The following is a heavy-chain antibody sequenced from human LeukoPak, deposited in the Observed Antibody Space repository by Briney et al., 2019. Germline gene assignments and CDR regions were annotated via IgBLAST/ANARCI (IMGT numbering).Heavy chain of an antibody. CDR1: GFTFSSYA. CDR3: ARDLGTPVGGSDY. CDR2: ISSNGGST. Sequence: GGSLRLSCAASGFTFSSYAMHWVRQAPGKGLEYVSAISSNGGSTYYANSVKGRFTISRDNSKNTLYLQMGSLRAEDMAVYYCARDLGTPVGGSDYWGQGTLVTVSS. D-gene: IGHD3-16*01. J-gene: IGHJ4*02. V-gene: IGHV3-64*01.